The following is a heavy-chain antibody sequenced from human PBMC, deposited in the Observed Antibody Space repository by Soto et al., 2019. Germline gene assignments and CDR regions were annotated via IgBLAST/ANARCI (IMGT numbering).Heavy chain of an antibody. V-gene: IGHV4-59*01. CDR3: ARDLNYYGSGSYRSGWFDP. D-gene: IGHD3-10*01. Sequence: PSETLSLTCTVSGGSISSYYWSWIRQPPGKGLEWIGYIYYSGSTNYNPSLKSRVTISVDTSKNQFSLKLSSVTAADTAVYYCARDLNYYGSGSYRSGWFDPWGQGTLVTVSS. CDR1: GGSISSYY. CDR2: IYYSGST. J-gene: IGHJ5*02.